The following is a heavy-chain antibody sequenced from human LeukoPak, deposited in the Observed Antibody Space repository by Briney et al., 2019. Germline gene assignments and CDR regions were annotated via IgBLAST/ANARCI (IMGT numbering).Heavy chain of an antibody. CDR1: GGSISSGSYY. CDR2: IYSTGTT. CDR3: ARGPGGSTRGLDY. V-gene: IGHV4-61*10. J-gene: IGHJ4*02. D-gene: IGHD2-2*01. Sequence: PSETLSLTCTVSGGSISSGSYYWSWIRQPAGKGLEWIGRIYSTGTTYYNPSLKSRVTVSVDTSKNQFSLKLSSVTAADTAVYYCARGPGGSTRGLDYWGQGTLVTVSS.